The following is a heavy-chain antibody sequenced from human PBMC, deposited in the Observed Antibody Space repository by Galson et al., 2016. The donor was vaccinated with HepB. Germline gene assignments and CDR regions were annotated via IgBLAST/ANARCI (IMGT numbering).Heavy chain of an antibody. Sequence: SLRLSCAASGFIVSSNYMSWVRQAPGKGLECVAAISYDGNNKYHADSVKGRFTISRDNSKNTLFLQMNSLRTEDTAVYYCVKFVGPTYDSSGYYYDDFDYWGRGALVTVSS. J-gene: IGHJ4*02. CDR3: VKFVGPTYDSSGYYYDDFDY. D-gene: IGHD3-22*01. V-gene: IGHV3-30*18. CDR1: GFIVSSNY. CDR2: ISYDGNNK.